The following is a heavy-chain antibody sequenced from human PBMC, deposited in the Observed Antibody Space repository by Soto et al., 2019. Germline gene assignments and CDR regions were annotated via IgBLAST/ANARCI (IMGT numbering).Heavy chain of an antibody. Sequence: SETLSLTCTVSGGSISSYYWSWIRQPPGKGLEWIGYIYYSGSTNYNPSLKSRVTISVDTSKNQFSLKLSSVTAADTAVYYCARDYGMYYYFDYSGQATLVTVSS. D-gene: IGHD3-10*01. CDR2: IYYSGST. J-gene: IGHJ4*02. CDR3: ARDYGMYYYFDY. CDR1: GGSISSYY. V-gene: IGHV4-59*01.